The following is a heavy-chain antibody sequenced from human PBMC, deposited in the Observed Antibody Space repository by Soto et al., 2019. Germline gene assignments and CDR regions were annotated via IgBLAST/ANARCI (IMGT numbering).Heavy chain of an antibody. Sequence: QVQLVQSGAEVKKPGASVKVSCKASGYTFTSYYMHWVRQAPGQGLEWMGIINPSGGSTSYAQKFQGRVTMTGDTSTSTVYMELSSLRSEDTAVYYCARAVGAYYSYMDVWGKGTTVTVSS. V-gene: IGHV1-46*03. CDR1: GYTFTSYY. D-gene: IGHD4-17*01. J-gene: IGHJ6*03. CDR3: ARAVGAYYSYMDV. CDR2: INPSGGST.